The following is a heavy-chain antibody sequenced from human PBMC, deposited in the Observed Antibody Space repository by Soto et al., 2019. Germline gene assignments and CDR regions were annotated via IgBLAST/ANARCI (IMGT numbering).Heavy chain of an antibody. CDR3: ARDADYYDSSGRPYYYGMDV. CDR2: ISYDGSNK. D-gene: IGHD3-22*01. Sequence: PGGSLRLSCAASGFTFSSYAMHWVRQAPGKGLEWVAVISYDGSNKYYADSVKGRFTISRDNSKNTLYLQMNSLRAEDTTVYYCARDADYYDSSGRPYYYGMDVWGQGTTVTVSS. CDR1: GFTFSSYA. J-gene: IGHJ6*02. V-gene: IGHV3-30-3*01.